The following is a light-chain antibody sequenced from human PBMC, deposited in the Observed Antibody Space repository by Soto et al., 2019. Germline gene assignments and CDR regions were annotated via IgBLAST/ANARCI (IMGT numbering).Light chain of an antibody. V-gene: IGLV2-23*02. Sequence: QSALTQPASVSGAPGQSITISCTGTSSDVGSYNLVSWYQQHPGKAPKLMIYEVSKRPSGVSNRFSGSKSGNTASLTISELQAEDEADYYCCSYAGSSTYVFGTVTKVTVL. CDR1: SSDVGSYNL. CDR3: CSYAGSSTYV. CDR2: EVS. J-gene: IGLJ1*01.